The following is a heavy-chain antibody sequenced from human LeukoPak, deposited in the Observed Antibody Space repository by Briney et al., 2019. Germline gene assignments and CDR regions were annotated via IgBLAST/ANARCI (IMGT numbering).Heavy chain of an antibody. CDR1: GGTFSSYA. Sequence: ASVKVSCKASGGTFSSYAISWVRQAPGQGLEWMGGIIPIFGTANYAQKFQGRVSMTTDTSTSTAYMELRSLRSEDTAVYYCARFRLGAHQPIDYWGQGTLVTVSS. CDR3: ARFRLGAHQPIDY. CDR2: IIPIFGTA. J-gene: IGHJ4*02. D-gene: IGHD1-26*01. V-gene: IGHV1-69*05.